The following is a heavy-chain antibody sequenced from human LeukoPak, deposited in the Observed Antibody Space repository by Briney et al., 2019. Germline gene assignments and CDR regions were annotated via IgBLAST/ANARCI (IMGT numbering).Heavy chain of an antibody. CDR1: GFTFSSYS. Sequence: GGSLRLSCAASGFTFSSYSMHWVRQAPGKGLVWVSRINSDGSSTSYADSVKGRFTISRDNAKNTLYLQMNSLRAEDTAVHYCARGPDSSGYLGGLWGQGTLVTVSS. CDR2: INSDGSST. CDR3: ARGPDSSGYLGGL. J-gene: IGHJ4*02. D-gene: IGHD3-22*01. V-gene: IGHV3-74*01.